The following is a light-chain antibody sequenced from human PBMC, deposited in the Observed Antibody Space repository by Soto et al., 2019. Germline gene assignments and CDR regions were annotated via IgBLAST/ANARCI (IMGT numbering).Light chain of an antibody. J-gene: IGKJ5*01. CDR1: QSVSSSY. CDR2: GAS. Sequence: EIVLTQTPGTLSLSPGERATLSCRASQSVSSSYLAWYRQKPGQALRLLIYGASSRATGIPDRFSGSGSGTDFTLTISRLEPEDFAVYYCQQYGSSPITFGQGTDWRI. CDR3: QQYGSSPIT. V-gene: IGKV3-20*01.